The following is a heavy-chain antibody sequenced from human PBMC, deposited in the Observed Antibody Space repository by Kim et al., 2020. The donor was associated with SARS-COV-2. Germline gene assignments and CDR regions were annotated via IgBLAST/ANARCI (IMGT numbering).Heavy chain of an antibody. CDR1: GFTFSSHA. J-gene: IGHJ2*01. V-gene: IGHV3-23*01. CDR3: AKGTAPGPCGYGNL. D-gene: IGHD2-21*01. Sequence: GGSLRLSCVASGFTFSSHAMSWVRQAPGKGLEWVSAIRSSGGSTYDSDSLQGRFTISRDNYKNTLYLLMKSLRVEDTAVYYCAKGTAPGPCGYGNLCG. CDR2: IRSSGGST.